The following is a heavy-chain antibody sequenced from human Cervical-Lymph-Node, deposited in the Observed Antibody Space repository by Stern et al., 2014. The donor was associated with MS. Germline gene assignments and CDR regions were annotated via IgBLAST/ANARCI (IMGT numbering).Heavy chain of an antibody. D-gene: IGHD3-10*01. V-gene: IGHV1-2*02. CDR3: ARSLFRGSGTYHPPYYYYGMDV. CDR2: INPDTGGP. J-gene: IGHJ6*02. CDR1: GYTFSAYY. Sequence: VQLVESGAEVKKPGASVKVSCKASGYTFSAYYMHWLRPAPGQGLEWMGWINPDTGGPNYAQKFRGRVTVTSDTSISTAYMELTRLRSDDTAVYYCARSLFRGSGTYHPPYYYYGMDVWGQGTTVTVSS.